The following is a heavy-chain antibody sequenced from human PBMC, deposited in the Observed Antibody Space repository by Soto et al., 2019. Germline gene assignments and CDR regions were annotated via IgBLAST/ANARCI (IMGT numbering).Heavy chain of an antibody. J-gene: IGHJ6*02. V-gene: IGHV4-34*01. Sequence: PSETLSLTCAVYGGSLSGYYWSWVREPLGRGLEWIGEINHSGSTYYNPSLKSRVTISVDTSKNQFSLKLSSVTAADTAVYYCARGLWERVRGVIGMDVWGHGATVTVSS. CDR3: ARGLWERVRGVIGMDV. CDR1: GGSLSGYY. CDR2: INHSGST. D-gene: IGHD3-10*01.